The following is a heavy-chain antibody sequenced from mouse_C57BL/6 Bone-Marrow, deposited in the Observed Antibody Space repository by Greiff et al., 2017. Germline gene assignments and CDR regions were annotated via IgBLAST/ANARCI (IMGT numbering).Heavy chain of an antibody. D-gene: IGHD1-1*01. Sequence: VQLQQSGPGLVQPSQSLSITCTVSGFSLTSYGVHWVRQSPGKGLEWLGVIWSGGSTDYNAAFISRLSISKDNSKSQVFFKMHSLQADDTAIYYCARPVVAPLYAMDYWGQGTSVTVSS. CDR2: IWSGGST. V-gene: IGHV2-2*01. CDR3: ARPVVAPLYAMDY. J-gene: IGHJ4*01. CDR1: GFSLTSYG.